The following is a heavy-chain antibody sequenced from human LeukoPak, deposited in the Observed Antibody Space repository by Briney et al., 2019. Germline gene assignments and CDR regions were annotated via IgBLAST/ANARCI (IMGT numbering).Heavy chain of an antibody. D-gene: IGHD1-1*01. CDR2: IKSKTDGGTT. CDR3: TTAAYDLWYYFDY. Sequence: GGSLRLSCAASGFTFSNAWMSWVRQAPGKGLEWVGRIKSKTDGGTTDYAAPVKGRFTISRDDSKNTLYLQMNSLKTEDTAVYYCTTAAYDLWYYFDYWGQGTLVTVSS. V-gene: IGHV3-15*01. J-gene: IGHJ4*02. CDR1: GFTFSNAW.